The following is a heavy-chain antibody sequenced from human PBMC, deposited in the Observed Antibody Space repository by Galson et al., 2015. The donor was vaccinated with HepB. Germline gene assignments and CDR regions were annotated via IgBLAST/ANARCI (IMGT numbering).Heavy chain of an antibody. CDR2: ISGSGGST. V-gene: IGHV3-23*01. Sequence: LRLSCAASGFTFSSYAMSWVRQAPGKGLEWVSTISGSGGSTYYADSVKGRFTISRDNSKNTLYPQMNSLRAEDTAVYYCAKDRVWGSYRYSVVGDYWGQGTLVTVSS. CDR3: AKDRVWGSYRYSVVGDY. J-gene: IGHJ4*02. D-gene: IGHD3-16*02. CDR1: GFTFSSYA.